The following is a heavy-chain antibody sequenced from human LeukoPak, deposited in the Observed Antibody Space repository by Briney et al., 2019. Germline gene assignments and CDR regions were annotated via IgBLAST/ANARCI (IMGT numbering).Heavy chain of an antibody. V-gene: IGHV3-33*06. CDR2: IWSDSTNK. J-gene: IGHJ4*02. CDR1: GFIFSHYA. Sequence: PGKSLRLSCAPSGFIFSHYAMHWVRQAPGKGLEWVAVIWSDSTNKYYSDAVKGRFAISRDDPSKMVYLQMNSLRVEDTAVYYCAKDIQRGFDYTNSLDYWGQGILVTVSS. D-gene: IGHD4-11*01. CDR3: AKDIQRGFDYTNSLDY.